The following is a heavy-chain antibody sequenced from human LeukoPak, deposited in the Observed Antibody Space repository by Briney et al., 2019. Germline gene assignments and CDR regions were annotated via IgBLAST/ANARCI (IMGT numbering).Heavy chain of an antibody. CDR2: IIPIFGTA. D-gene: IGHD5-12*01. CDR3: ARSSGYDQKAPDY. CDR1: GGTFSSYA. V-gene: IGHV1-69*05. Sequence: AXVKVSCKASGGTFSSYAISWVRQAPGQGLEWMGRIIPIFGTANYAQKFQGRVTITTDESTSTAYMELSSLRSEDTAVYYCARSSGYDQKAPDYWGQGTLVTVSS. J-gene: IGHJ4*02.